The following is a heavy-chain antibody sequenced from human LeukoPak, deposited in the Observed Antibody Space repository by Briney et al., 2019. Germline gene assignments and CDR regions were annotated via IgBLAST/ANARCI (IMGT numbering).Heavy chain of an antibody. J-gene: IGHJ5*02. V-gene: IGHV1-2*02. CDR2: INPNSGGT. D-gene: IGHD6-13*01. CDR1: GYTFTGYY. Sequence: ASVKVSCKASGYTFTGYYMHWVRQAPGQGLEWLGWINPNSGGTNYAQKFQGRVNMTRDTSISTAYMELSRLRSDDTAVYYCARDPYSSSWYTAGWFDPWGQGTLVTVSS. CDR3: ARDPYSSSWYTAGWFDP.